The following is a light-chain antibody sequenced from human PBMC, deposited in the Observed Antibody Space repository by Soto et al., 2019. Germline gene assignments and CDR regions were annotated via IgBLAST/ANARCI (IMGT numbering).Light chain of an antibody. Sequence: IVMTQSPATLSVSPGERATLSCRGSQSVSSNLAWYQQKPGQAPRLLIYGASTRATGIPARFSGSGSGTEFTLTISSLQSEDFAVYYCQQYNNGPPWTFGQGTKVDIK. CDR2: GAS. J-gene: IGKJ1*01. V-gene: IGKV3-15*01. CDR3: QQYNNGPPWT. CDR1: QSVSSN.